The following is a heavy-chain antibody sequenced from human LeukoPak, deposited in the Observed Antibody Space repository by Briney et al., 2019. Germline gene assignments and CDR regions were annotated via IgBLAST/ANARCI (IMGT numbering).Heavy chain of an antibody. CDR1: GGTFSSYA. CDR3: AREGQWLVLDY. J-gene: IGHJ4*02. Sequence: SVKGSCKASGGTFSSYAISWVRQAPGQGLEWMGGIIPIFGTANYAQKFQGRVTITADKSTSTAYMELSSLRSEDTAVYYCAREGQWLVLDYWGQGTLVTVSS. D-gene: IGHD6-19*01. CDR2: IIPIFGTA. V-gene: IGHV1-69*06.